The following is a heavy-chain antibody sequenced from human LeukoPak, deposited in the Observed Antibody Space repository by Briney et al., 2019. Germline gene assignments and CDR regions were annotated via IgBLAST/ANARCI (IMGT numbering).Heavy chain of an antibody. D-gene: IGHD6-13*01. Sequence: HPGGSLRLSCAASGFTFSDYYMSWIRQAPGKGLECVSTISRTVTTTYYADSVKGRFTISRDNSKNTLYLQMNDLRADDTAVYYCAKGSEVAAAGDAFDIWGQGTMVTVSS. J-gene: IGHJ3*02. CDR1: GFTFSDYY. V-gene: IGHV3-23*05. CDR2: ISRTVTTT. CDR3: AKGSEVAAAGDAFDI.